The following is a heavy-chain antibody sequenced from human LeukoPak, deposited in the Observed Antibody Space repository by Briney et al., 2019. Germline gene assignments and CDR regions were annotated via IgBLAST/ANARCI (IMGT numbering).Heavy chain of an antibody. CDR2: IKSKTDGGTT. Sequence: PGGSLRLSCAASGFTFSNAWMSWVRQAPGKGLEWVGRIKSKTDGGTTDYAAPVKGRFTISRDDSKNTLYLQMNSLKTEDTAVYYCTTDAASRDYYYYGMDVWGQGTTVTVSS. CDR3: TTDAASRDYYYYGMDV. V-gene: IGHV3-15*01. CDR1: GFTFSNAW. D-gene: IGHD6-25*01. J-gene: IGHJ6*02.